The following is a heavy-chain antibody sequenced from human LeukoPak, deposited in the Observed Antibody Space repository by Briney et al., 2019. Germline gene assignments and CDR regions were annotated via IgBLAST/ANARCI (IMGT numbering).Heavy chain of an antibody. J-gene: IGHJ4*02. V-gene: IGHV3-74*01. CDR3: AKDHYWSIDY. D-gene: IGHD3-3*01. CDR2: IEGDGIST. Sequence: PGGSLRLSCAASGFDFSSNWMRWVRHAPGQGLVWVSRIEGDGISTNYADSAKGRFTISRDIAKNTLYLQMNSLRAEDTGVYYCAKDHYWSIDYWGRGTLVTVSS. CDR1: GFDFSSNW.